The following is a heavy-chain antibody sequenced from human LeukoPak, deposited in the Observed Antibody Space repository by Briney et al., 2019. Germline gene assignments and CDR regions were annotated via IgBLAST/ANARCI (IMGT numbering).Heavy chain of an antibody. V-gene: IGHV3-23*01. CDR2: ISGSGGST. D-gene: IGHD3-22*01. Sequence: GGSLRLSCAASGFTFSSYAMSWVRQAPGKGLEWVSAISGSGGSTYYADSVKGRFTISRDNSKNTLYLRMNSLRAEDTAVYYCAKDLLFYDSSGSNWFDPWGQGTLVTVSS. CDR1: GFTFSSYA. CDR3: AKDLLFYDSSGSNWFDP. J-gene: IGHJ5*02.